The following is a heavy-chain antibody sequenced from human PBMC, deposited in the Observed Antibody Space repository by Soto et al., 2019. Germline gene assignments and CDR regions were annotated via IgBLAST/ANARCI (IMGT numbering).Heavy chain of an antibody. J-gene: IGHJ4*02. CDR1: GGTFSSYA. CDR2: IIPIFGTA. CDR3: ASGFYSNYATYYFDY. V-gene: IGHV1-69*13. D-gene: IGHD4-4*01. Sequence: SVKVSCKASGGTFSSYAISWVRQAPGQGLEWMGGIIPIFGTANYAQKFQGRVTITADESTSTAYMELSSLRSEDTAVYYCASGFYSNYATYYFDYWGQGTLVTVSS.